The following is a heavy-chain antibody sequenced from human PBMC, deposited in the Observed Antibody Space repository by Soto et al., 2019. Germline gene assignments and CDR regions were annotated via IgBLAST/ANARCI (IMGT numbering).Heavy chain of an antibody. CDR2: IKQDGSEK. Sequence: GGSLRLSCAASGFTFSSYWMSWVRQAPGKGLEWVANIKQDGSEKYYVDSVKGRFTISRDNAKNSLYLQMNSLRAEDTAVYYCARDENFGYCTNCVCTYYYYYYGMDVWGQGTTDTGSS. D-gene: IGHD2-8*01. J-gene: IGHJ6*02. V-gene: IGHV3-7*05. CDR3: ARDENFGYCTNCVCTYYYYYYGMDV. CDR1: GFTFSSYW.